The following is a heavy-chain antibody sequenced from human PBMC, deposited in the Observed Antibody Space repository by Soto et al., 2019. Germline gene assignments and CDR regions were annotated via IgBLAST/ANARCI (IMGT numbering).Heavy chain of an antibody. Sequence: QVQLVESGGGVVQPGRSLRLSCAASGFTFSAYGMHWVRQAPGKGLEWVSIISYDGRNKWYVDSVKGRFTISRDNSKNTLYLQINSLRSEDTAVYYCARVSLVDFWSGMDVWGQGTTVTVSS. CDR3: ARVSLVDFWSGMDV. J-gene: IGHJ6*02. CDR1: GFTFSAYG. V-gene: IGHV3-30*03. D-gene: IGHD3-3*01. CDR2: ISYDGRNK.